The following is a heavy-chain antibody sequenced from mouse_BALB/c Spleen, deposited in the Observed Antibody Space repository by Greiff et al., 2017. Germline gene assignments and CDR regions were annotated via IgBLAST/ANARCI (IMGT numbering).Heavy chain of an antibody. V-gene: IGHV2-9*02. CDR2: IWAGGST. D-gene: IGHD2-12*01. CDR3: ARDDDGEKTD. CDR1: GFSLTSYG. J-gene: IGHJ3*01. Sequence: VKLVESGPGLVAPSQSLSITCTVSGFSLTSYGVHWVRQPPGKGLEWLGVIWAGGSTNYNSALMSRLSISKDNSKSQVFLKMNSLQTDDTAMYYCARDDDGEKTDWGQGTLVTVSA.